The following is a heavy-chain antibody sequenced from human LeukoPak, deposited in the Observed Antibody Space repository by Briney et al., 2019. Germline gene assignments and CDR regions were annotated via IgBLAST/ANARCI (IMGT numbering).Heavy chain of an antibody. J-gene: IGHJ4*02. D-gene: IGHD1-26*01. CDR3: ARARGSYYGYFDY. Sequence: GGSLRLSCTVSGFTVSSNSMSWVRQAPGKGLEWVSSISSSSSYIYYADSVKGRFTISRDNAKNSLYLQMNSLRAEDTAVYYCARARGSYYGYFDYWGQGTLVTVSS. V-gene: IGHV3-21*01. CDR2: ISSSSSYI. CDR1: GFTVSSNS.